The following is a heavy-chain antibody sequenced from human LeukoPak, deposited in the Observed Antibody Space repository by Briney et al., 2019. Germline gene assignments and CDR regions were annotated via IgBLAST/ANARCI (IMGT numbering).Heavy chain of an antibody. V-gene: IGHV1-2*06. CDR1: GYTFTGYY. CDR2: INPNSGGT. D-gene: IGHD3-10*01. J-gene: IGHJ4*02. CDR3: ARGGSGGSGSYYGY. Sequence: ASVKVSCKXSGYTFTGYYMHWVRQAPGQGLEWMGRINPNSGGTNYSQKFQGRVTMPRDTSISTAYMELSRLRSDDTAVYYCARGGSGGSGSYYGYWGQGTLVTVSS.